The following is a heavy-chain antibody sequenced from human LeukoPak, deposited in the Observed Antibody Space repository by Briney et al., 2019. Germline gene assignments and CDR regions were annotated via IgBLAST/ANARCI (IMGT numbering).Heavy chain of an antibody. CDR1: GFTFNSFW. J-gene: IGHJ6*03. D-gene: IGHD3-22*01. CDR3: ARGGSGSGYHYYYYYMDV. V-gene: IGHV3-74*01. CDR2: INSDGIRT. Sequence: GGSLRLSCAASGFTFNSFWMYWVRQVPGKGLLWVARINSDGIRTSHADSVQGLFTISRDNANNTLYLQMNSLRVEDTAVYYCARGGSGSGYHYYYYYMDVWGKGTTVTISS.